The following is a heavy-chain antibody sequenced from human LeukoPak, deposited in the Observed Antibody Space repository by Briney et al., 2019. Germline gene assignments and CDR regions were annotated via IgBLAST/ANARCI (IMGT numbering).Heavy chain of an antibody. J-gene: IGHJ4*02. CDR3: ARVSGYSTGWSSFDY. D-gene: IGHD6-19*01. CDR1: GFTFHDYA. CDR2: ISWYSGTV. Sequence: GGSLRLSCAASGFTFHDYAMHWVRQAPGQGLEWVSGISWYSGTVGYADSVKGRFTISRDNAKNSLYPHMNSLRSEDTALYYCARVSGYSTGWSSFDYWGQGALVIVSS. V-gene: IGHV3-9*01.